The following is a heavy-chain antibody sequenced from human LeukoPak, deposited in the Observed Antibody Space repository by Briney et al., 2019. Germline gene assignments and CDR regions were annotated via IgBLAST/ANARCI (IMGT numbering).Heavy chain of an antibody. CDR1: GGSISSSSYY. CDR3: ARREYGFDY. J-gene: IGHJ4*02. V-gene: IGHV4-39*07. D-gene: IGHD2-2*01. CDR2: IYYSGST. Sequence: PSETLSLTCTVSGGSISSSSYYWGWIRQPPGKGLEWIGSIYYSGSTNYNPSLKSRVTISVDTSKNQFSLKLSSVTAADTAVYYCARREYGFDYWGQGTLVTVSS.